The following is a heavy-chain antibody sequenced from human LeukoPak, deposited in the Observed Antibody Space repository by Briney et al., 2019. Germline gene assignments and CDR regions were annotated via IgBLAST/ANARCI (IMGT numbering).Heavy chain of an antibody. CDR1: GFTFSSYG. Sequence: GGSLRLSCAASGFTFSSYGMHWVRQATGKGLEWVAFIRYDGSNKYYADSVKGRFTISRDNSKNTLYLQMNSLRAEDTAVYYCAKPEGDPDAFDIWGQGTMVTVSS. D-gene: IGHD1-14*01. CDR3: AKPEGDPDAFDI. J-gene: IGHJ3*02. V-gene: IGHV3-30*02. CDR2: IRYDGSNK.